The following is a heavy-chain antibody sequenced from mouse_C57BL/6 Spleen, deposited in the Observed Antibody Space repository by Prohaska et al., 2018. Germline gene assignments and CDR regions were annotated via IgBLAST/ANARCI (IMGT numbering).Heavy chain of an antibody. CDR2: IRLKSDNYET. J-gene: IGHJ2*01. Sequence: EVKLEESGGGLVQPGGSMKLSCVASGFTFSNYWMNWVRQSPEKGLEWVAQIRLKSDNYETHYAESVKGRFTISRDDPKSSVYLQMNNLRAEDTGIYYCTGPGSSLGDWGQGTTLTVSS. V-gene: IGHV6-3*01. CDR1: GFTFSNYW. CDR3: TGPGSSLGD. D-gene: IGHD1-1*01.